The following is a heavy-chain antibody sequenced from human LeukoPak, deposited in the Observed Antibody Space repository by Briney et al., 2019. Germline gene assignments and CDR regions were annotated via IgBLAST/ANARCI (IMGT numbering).Heavy chain of an antibody. CDR2: ISSSSNYT. CDR3: ASGYDILTGTAY. J-gene: IGHJ4*02. D-gene: IGHD3-9*01. Sequence: GGSLRLSCAASGFTFSDYYMSWIRQAPGKGLEWVSYISSSSNYTNYADSVKGRFTISRDNAKNSLYLQMNSLRAEETAVYYCASGYDILTGTAYWGQGTLVTVSS. V-gene: IGHV3-11*03. CDR1: GFTFSDYY.